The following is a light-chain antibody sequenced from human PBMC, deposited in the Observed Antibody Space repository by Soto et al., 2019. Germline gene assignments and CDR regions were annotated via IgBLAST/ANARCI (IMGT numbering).Light chain of an antibody. CDR1: SSDVSSYNR. J-gene: IGLJ2*01. Sequence: QSALTQPPSVSGSPGQSVTISCTGTSSDVSSYNRVSWYQQPPGTAPKLMIYEVSNRPSGVPDRFSGSKSGNTASLTISGLQAEDEADYYCSSYTSSSTLFGGGTKVTVL. CDR3: SSYTSSSTL. V-gene: IGLV2-18*02. CDR2: EVS.